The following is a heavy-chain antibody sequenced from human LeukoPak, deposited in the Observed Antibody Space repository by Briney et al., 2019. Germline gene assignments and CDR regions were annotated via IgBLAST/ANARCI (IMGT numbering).Heavy chain of an antibody. CDR3: ARDYDFWSERGYYFDY. Sequence: KPSETLSLTCTVSGYSISSGYYWGWIRQPPGKGLEWIGSIYHSGSTYYNPSLKSRVTISVDTSKNQFSLKLSSVTAADTAVYYCARDYDFWSERGYYFDYWGQGTLVTVSS. CDR2: IYHSGST. J-gene: IGHJ4*02. D-gene: IGHD3-3*01. V-gene: IGHV4-38-2*02. CDR1: GYSISSGYY.